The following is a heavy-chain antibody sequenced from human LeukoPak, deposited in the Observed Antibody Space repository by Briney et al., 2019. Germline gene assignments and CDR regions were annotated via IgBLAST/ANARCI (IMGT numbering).Heavy chain of an antibody. Sequence: GGSLRLSWAASGFTFSRDWMGWVRQAPGKGLEWVASIKQDGSQYYVDSVKGRFFISRENAKNSVSLQMNSLRGEDTAVYYCARDPDFGDRLDFFDYWGQGTLVTVS. CDR2: IKQDGSQ. V-gene: IGHV3-7*01. CDR3: ARDPDFGDRLDFFDY. J-gene: IGHJ4*02. D-gene: IGHD4-17*01. CDR1: GFTFSRDW.